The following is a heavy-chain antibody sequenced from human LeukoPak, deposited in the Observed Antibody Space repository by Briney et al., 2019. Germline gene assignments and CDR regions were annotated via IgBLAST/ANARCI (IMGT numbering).Heavy chain of an antibody. V-gene: IGHV3-7*05. CDR1: GITLNTYW. D-gene: IGHD2/OR15-2a*01. CDR3: TTFYTRLTDY. J-gene: IGHJ4*02. Sequence: PGGSLRLSCAASGITLNTYWISWVRQAPGKGLEWLATINQDGREQYYADSMKGRFTISRDNARNSLVLQMHSLRAEDTAVYYCTTFYTRLTDYWGQGTLVTVSS. CDR2: INQDGREQ.